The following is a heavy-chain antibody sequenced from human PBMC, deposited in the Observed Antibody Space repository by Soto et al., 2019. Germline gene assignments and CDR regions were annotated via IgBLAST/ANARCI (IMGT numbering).Heavy chain of an antibody. CDR3: ARGATHGSSWYFWFDP. CDR1: GGTFSTYS. D-gene: IGHD6-13*01. J-gene: IGHJ5*02. Sequence: QMQLVQSGAEVRMPGSSVKVSCKASGGTFSTYSINWVRQAPGQGLEWMGGIIPLFGTTNYAQKFKGRVTITADESTSTDYMELSSLRAEDAAVYYCARGATHGSSWYFWFDPWGQGTLVTVS. V-gene: IGHV1-69*01. CDR2: IIPLFGTT.